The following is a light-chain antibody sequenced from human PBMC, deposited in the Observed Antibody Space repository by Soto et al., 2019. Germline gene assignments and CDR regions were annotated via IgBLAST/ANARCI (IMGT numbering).Light chain of an antibody. J-gene: IGKJ4*01. CDR3: QQSTYFPLT. CDR1: QGIGTY. CDR2: GAS. Sequence: DIQMTQSPSSASASVGDRVTITCRASQGIGTYLAWYQQKPGKAPKYRIYGASTLLIGVSSRFSCSGSVTDLTLTISSLQPEDFATYYGQQSTYFPLTFGGGTKVEVK. V-gene: IGKV1-12*01.